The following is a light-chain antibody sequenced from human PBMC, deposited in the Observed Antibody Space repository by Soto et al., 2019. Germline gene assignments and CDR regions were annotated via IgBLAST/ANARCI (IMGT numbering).Light chain of an antibody. CDR2: GAS. Sequence: EIVLRQSPGTLSLAPGERASLSCRASQSVSNNYLAWYQQKPGQAPRLLIYGASNRATGIPDRFSGSGSGTDFTLTISRLEPEDFAVYYCQQRSNWPTFGQGTRLEIK. V-gene: IGKV3D-20*02. CDR1: QSVSNNY. J-gene: IGKJ5*01. CDR3: QQRSNWPT.